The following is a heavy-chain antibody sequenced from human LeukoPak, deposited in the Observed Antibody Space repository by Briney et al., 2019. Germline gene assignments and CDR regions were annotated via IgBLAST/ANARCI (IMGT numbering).Heavy chain of an antibody. D-gene: IGHD5-24*01. J-gene: IGHJ4*02. CDR1: GFTFSSYA. CDR3: AKAQRVERVTSDY. V-gene: IGHV3-23*01. Sequence: GGSLRLSCAASGFTFSSYAMSWVRQAPGKGLEWVSAISGSGGSTYYADSVKGRFTISRDNSKNTLYLEMNSPRAEGTPVYNWAKAQRVERVTSDYGGQGTRVTVPS. CDR2: ISGSGGST.